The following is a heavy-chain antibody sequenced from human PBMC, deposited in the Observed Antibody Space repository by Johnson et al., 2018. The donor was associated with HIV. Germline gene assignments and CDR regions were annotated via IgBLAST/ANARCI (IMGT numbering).Heavy chain of an antibody. CDR2: ISSSGSTK. CDR1: GFSFDDYG. V-gene: IGHV3-48*02. Sequence: EVQLVESGGGLIQPGGSLRLSCAASGFSFDDYGMTWVRQAPGKGLEWVSYISSSGSTKYYADSVKGRFTISRDNSKNTLYLQMDSLREEDTAVYYCARERIYGDDAFDIWGQGTMVTVSS. D-gene: IGHD4-17*01. J-gene: IGHJ3*02. CDR3: ARERIYGDDAFDI.